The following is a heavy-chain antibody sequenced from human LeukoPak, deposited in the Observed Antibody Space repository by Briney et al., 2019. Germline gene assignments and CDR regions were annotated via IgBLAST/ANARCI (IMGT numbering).Heavy chain of an antibody. D-gene: IGHD3-22*01. V-gene: IGHV3-30*02. CDR1: GFTFSNYG. Sequence: GGSLRLSCAASGFTFSNYGMHWVRQAPAKGPAWVAFIQYDGSNKYYVDSVKGRFTISRDNSKNTLYLQMNILRVEDTAVYYCAKGLYYYDSSGYPYWGQGSLVTVSS. CDR3: AKGLYYYDSSGYPY. CDR2: IQYDGSNK. J-gene: IGHJ4*02.